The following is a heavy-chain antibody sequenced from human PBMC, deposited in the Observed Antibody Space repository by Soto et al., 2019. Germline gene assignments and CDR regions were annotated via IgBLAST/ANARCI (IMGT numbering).Heavy chain of an antibody. CDR2: ITSTNSYT. V-gene: IGHV3-11*05. J-gene: IGHJ3*01. D-gene: IGHD6-19*01. CDR3: ARGIYSGWYRADAFDV. Sequence: QVQLVESGGGLVKPGGSLRLSCAASGFTFSDYYMNWIRQAPGKGLEWVLYITSTNSYTNYADSVKGRFTISRDNAKNSLFLQMNSLRAEDTAVYYCARGIYSGWYRADAFDVWGQGTMVTVSS. CDR1: GFTFSDYY.